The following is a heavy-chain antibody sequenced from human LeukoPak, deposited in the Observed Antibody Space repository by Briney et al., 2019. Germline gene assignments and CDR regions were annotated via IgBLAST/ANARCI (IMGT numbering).Heavy chain of an antibody. V-gene: IGHV3-11*04. CDR3: ARVADYADYRLDY. J-gene: IGHJ4*02. Sequence: GGSLRLSCDASGFTFSDYYMTWIRQAPGKGLEWVSHISSSSSTIYYADSVKGRFTISRDNAKNSLYLQMNSLRDEDTAVYYCARVADYADYRLDYWGQGTLVTVSS. CDR2: ISSSSSTI. CDR1: GFTFSDYY. D-gene: IGHD4-17*01.